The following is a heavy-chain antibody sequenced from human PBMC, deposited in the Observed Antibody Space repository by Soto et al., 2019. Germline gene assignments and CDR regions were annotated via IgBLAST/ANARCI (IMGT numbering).Heavy chain of an antibody. Sequence: QVKLVQSGTEVKKPGASMKVSCKDSGYSFGTSCISWVRQAPGQGLEWMGWISAYNGNTKYEQKLQDRVTMTTDTSTKTAYLELRSLRSDDTAVYYCARAGQYYDSSGYANWGQGTLVTVSS. V-gene: IGHV1-18*01. CDR2: ISAYNGNT. CDR3: ARAGQYYDSSGYAN. CDR1: GYSFGTSC. J-gene: IGHJ4*02. D-gene: IGHD3-22*01.